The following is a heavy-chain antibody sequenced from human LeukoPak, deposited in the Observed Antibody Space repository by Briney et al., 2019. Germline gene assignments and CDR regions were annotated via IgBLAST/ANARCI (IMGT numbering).Heavy chain of an antibody. V-gene: IGHV4-34*01. CDR2: INHSGST. CDR3: ASDYAYREEDAFDI. D-gene: IGHD4-17*01. CDR1: GFTFSSYE. J-gene: IGHJ3*02. Sequence: GSLRLSCAASGFTFSSYEMNWVRQAPGKGLEWIGEINHSGSTNYNPSLKSRVTISVDTSKNQFSLKLSSVTAADTAVYYCASDYAYREEDAFDIWGQGTMVTVSS.